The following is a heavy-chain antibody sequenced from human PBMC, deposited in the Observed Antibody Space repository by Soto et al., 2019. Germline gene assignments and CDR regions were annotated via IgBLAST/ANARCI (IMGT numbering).Heavy chain of an antibody. V-gene: IGHV3-33*01. CDR3: ARDETAANYYFDY. CDR2: IWYDGSNK. Sequence: GGSLRLSCAASGFTFSSYGMHWVRPAPGKGLEWVAVIWYDGSNKYYADSVKGRFTISRDNSKNTLYLQMNSLRAEDTAVYYCARDETAANYYFDYWGQGTLVTVSS. D-gene: IGHD5-18*01. J-gene: IGHJ4*02. CDR1: GFTFSSYG.